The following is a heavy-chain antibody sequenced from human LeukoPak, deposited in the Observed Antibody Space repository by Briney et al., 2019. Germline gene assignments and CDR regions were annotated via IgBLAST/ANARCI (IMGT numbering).Heavy chain of an antibody. CDR3: ASYSVGG. V-gene: IGHV3-21*01. J-gene: IGHJ4*02. CDR2: ISGSSSYI. CDR1: GVTFSRYS. D-gene: IGHD1-26*01. Sequence: PGGTLRLSCAASGVTFSRYSMNWGRQAPGKGLEWVSSISGSSSYIYYADSVKGRFTISRDNAQNSLYLQMNSLRAEDTAVYYCASYSVGGGGQGTLVTVSS.